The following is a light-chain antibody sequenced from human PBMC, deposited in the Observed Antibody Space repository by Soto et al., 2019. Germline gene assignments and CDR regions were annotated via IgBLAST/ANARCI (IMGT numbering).Light chain of an antibody. CDR3: QKSYSPFT. Sequence: DIPMTQVPSSLSASVGDSVTITCRASQNINNYLNWYQQKPGKAPNLLIYDDSNLQSGVSSRFSGSGSGTDFTLTISSLQPEDFAIYYCQKSYSPFTFVPGTKVDLK. CDR1: QNINNY. J-gene: IGKJ3*01. CDR2: DDS. V-gene: IGKV1-39*01.